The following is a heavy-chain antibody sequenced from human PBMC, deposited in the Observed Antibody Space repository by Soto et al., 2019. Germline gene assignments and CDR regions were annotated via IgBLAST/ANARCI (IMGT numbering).Heavy chain of an antibody. CDR3: ARDLPFDYGGNSRRNWFDP. CDR2: IIPIFGTA. D-gene: IGHD4-17*01. Sequence: QVQLVQSGAEVKKPGSSVKVSCKASGGTFSSYAISWVRQAPGQGLEWMGGIIPIFGTANYAQKFQGRVTITAEESTSTAYMELSSLRSEDTAVYYCARDLPFDYGGNSRRNWFDPWGQGTLVTVSS. J-gene: IGHJ5*02. CDR1: GGTFSSYA. V-gene: IGHV1-69*12.